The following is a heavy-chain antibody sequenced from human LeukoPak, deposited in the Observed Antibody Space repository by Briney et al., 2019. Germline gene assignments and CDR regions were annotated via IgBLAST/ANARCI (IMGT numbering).Heavy chain of an antibody. D-gene: IGHD3-10*01. J-gene: IGHJ6*02. V-gene: IGHV4-39*07. CDR3: ARAVGYGSGSYRGYGMDV. CDR1: GGSISSSSYY. Sequence: PSETLSLTCTVSGGSISSSSYYWGWIRQPPGKGLEWIGSIYYSGSTYYNPSLKSRVTISVDTSKNQFSLKLSSVTAADTAVYYCARAVGYGSGSYRGYGMDVWGQGTTVTVSS. CDR2: IYYSGST.